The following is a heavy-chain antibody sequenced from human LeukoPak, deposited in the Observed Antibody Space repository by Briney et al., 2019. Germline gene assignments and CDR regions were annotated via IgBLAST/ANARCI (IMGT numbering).Heavy chain of an antibody. D-gene: IGHD6-13*01. CDR1: GFTFSSYS. CDR3: ARVPVWYSSSWYGDY. J-gene: IGHJ4*02. CDR2: ISYDGSNK. V-gene: IGHV3-30*03. Sequence: GGSLRLSCAASGFTFSSYSMNWVRQAPGKGLEWVAIISYDGSNKYYADSVKGRFTISRDNSKNTLYLQMNSPRAEDTAVYYCARVPVWYSSSWYGDYWGQGTLVTVSS.